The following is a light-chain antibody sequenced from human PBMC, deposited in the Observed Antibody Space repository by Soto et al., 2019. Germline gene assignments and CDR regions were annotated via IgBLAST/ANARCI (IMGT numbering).Light chain of an antibody. CDR3: QQYNSYSRT. Sequence: DIQMTQSPSTLSASVGDRVTITCRASQSISSWLAWYQQKPGKAPKLLIYDAASLESGVPSRFSGSGSGTEVTLTISSLQPDDFATYYCQQYNSYSRTFGQGTNEEIQ. J-gene: IGKJ1*01. V-gene: IGKV1-5*01. CDR1: QSISSW. CDR2: DAA.